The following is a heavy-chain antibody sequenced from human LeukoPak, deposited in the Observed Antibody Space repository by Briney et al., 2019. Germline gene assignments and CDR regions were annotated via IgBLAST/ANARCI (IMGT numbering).Heavy chain of an antibody. J-gene: IGHJ4*02. CDR1: GFTFSSYA. D-gene: IGHD1-26*01. V-gene: IGHV3-23*01. CDR2: ISGSGGST. Sequence: GGSLRLSCAASGFTFSSYAMSWVRQAPGKGLEWVSAISGSGGSTYYADSVKGRFTISRDNSKNTLYLQMNSLRAEDTAVYYCVWGASYEPVNLDYWGQGTLVTVSS. CDR3: VWGASYEPVNLDY.